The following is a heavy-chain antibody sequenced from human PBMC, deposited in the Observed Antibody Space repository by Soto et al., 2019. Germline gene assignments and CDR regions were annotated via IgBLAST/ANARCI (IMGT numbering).Heavy chain of an antibody. D-gene: IGHD3-16*01. CDR2: VSYDGNNE. V-gene: IGHV3-30*03. J-gene: IGHJ5*02. CDR3: HILYVWGRDLDL. CDR1: GFPFSFYV. Sequence: GGSLRLSCAASGFPFSFYVMHWVRQAPGMGLEWVAAVSYDGNNEHYADYVKGRFTISKDNSRNTLYLQMNNLRAEDTAVYYCHILYVWGRDLDLWGQGSLVTVSS.